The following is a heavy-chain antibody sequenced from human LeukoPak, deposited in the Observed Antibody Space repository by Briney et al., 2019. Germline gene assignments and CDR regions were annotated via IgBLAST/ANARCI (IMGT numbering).Heavy chain of an antibody. CDR1: GGSISSYY. CDR3: ARDLVGSSGWYVPAIAAQGVDDAFDI. V-gene: IGHV4-59*01. D-gene: IGHD6-19*01. Sequence: SETLSLTCTVSGGSISSYYWSWIRQPPGKGLEWIGYIYYSGSTNYNPSLKSRVTISVDTSKNQFSLKLSSVTAADTAVYYCARDLVGSSGWYVPAIAAQGVDDAFDIWGQGTMVTVSS. J-gene: IGHJ3*02. CDR2: IYYSGST.